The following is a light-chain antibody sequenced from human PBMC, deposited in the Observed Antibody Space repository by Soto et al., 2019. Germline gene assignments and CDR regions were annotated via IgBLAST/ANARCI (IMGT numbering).Light chain of an antibody. CDR3: SSYGGRNNIV. CDR1: GSDIGNYNY. V-gene: IGLV2-8*01. CDR2: EVT. J-gene: IGLJ1*01. Sequence: ALTQPPSASGSPGQSVTISCTGTGSDIGNYNYVSWYQHHPGKAPKLIIYEVTERPSGVPDRFSGSKSGNTASLTVSGLQAEDEADYYCSSYGGRNNIVFGTGTKVTVL.